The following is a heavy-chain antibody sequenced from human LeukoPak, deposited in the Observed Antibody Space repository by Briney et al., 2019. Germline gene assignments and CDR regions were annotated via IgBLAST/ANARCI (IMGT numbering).Heavy chain of an antibody. D-gene: IGHD3-3*01. J-gene: IGHJ5*02. CDR1: GYTFTSYG. V-gene: IGHV1-18*01. CDR2: IRAYNGNT. Sequence: ASVKVSCKASGYTFTSYGINWVRQAPGQGLEWMGWIRAYNGNTNYAQKLQGRVTMTTDTSTSTAYMELRSLRSDDTAVYYCARGLEWLTRRHTWFDPWGQGTLVTVSS. CDR3: ARGLEWLTRRHTWFDP.